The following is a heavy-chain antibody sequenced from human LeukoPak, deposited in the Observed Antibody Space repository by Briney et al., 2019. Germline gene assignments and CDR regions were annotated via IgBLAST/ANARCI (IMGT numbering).Heavy chain of an antibody. CDR1: GFTFSSYS. D-gene: IGHD1-26*01. V-gene: IGHV3-21*01. CDR3: ARVSWELLHFDY. J-gene: IGHJ4*02. CDR2: ISSSSSYI. Sequence: PEGSLRLSCAASGFTFSSYSMNWVRQAPGEGLEWVSSISSSSSYIYYADSVKGRFTISRDNAKNSLYLQMNSLRAEDTAVYYCARVSWELLHFDYWGQGTLVTVSS.